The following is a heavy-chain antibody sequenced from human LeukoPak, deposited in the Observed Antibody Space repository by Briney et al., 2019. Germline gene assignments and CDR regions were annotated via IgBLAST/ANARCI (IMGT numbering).Heavy chain of an antibody. CDR3: AKGLREYDFWSGYAT. CDR2: ISVSGGSP. CDR1: GFTFSSYA. Sequence: GGSLRLSCAASGFTFSSYAMSWVRQAPGKGLDWVSTISVSGGSPNYADFVKGRFTISRDNSKNTLFLQMNSLRAEDTALYYCAKGLREYDFWSGYATWGQGTLVTVSS. D-gene: IGHD3-3*01. J-gene: IGHJ5*02. V-gene: IGHV3-23*01.